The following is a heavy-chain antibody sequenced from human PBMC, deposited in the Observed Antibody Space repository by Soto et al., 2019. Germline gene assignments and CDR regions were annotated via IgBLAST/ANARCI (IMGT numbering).Heavy chain of an antibody. CDR3: VTGGGETVPGSYFDF. D-gene: IGHD6-19*01. CDR2: ISGSGGDT. J-gene: IGHJ4*02. CDR1: GFTFSTYA. V-gene: IGHV3-23*01. Sequence: EVQLLESGGGLVQPGGSLRLSCAASGFTFSTYAMSWVRQAPGKGLEWVSAISGSGGDTYYADSVKGRSTISRDNSKNTLSLQVNSLRVDDTAVYYCVTGGGETVPGSYFDFWGQGTLVTVSS.